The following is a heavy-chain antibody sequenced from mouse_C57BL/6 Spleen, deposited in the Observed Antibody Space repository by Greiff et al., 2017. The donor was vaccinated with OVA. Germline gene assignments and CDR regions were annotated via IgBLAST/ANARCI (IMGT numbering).Heavy chain of an antibody. CDR2: INPNNGGT. D-gene: IGHD6-5*01. V-gene: IGHV1-26*01. Sequence: EVQLQQSGPELVKPGASVTISCKASGYTFTDYYMNWVKQSHGKSLEWIGAINPNNGGTSYNQKFKGKATLTVDKSSSTAYMELRSLTSEDSAVYYCARVMRGFAYWGQGTLVTVSA. CDR3: ARVMRGFAY. CDR1: GYTFTDYY. J-gene: IGHJ3*01.